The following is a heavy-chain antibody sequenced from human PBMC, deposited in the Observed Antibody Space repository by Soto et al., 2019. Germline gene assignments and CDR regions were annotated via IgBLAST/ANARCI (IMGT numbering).Heavy chain of an antibody. CDR1: GFTLSTYA. V-gene: IGHV3-23*01. CDR2: IVGSGDDI. CDR3: AKDAVYNDGLWIMDH. D-gene: IGHD2-21*01. Sequence: GGSLRLSCAASGFTLSTYAMTWVRQAPGKGLECVSGIVGSGDDIHYADSVKGRFTISKDISRNTLYLQMNSLRADDTAVYYCAKDAVYNDGLWIMDHWGQGTLVTVSS. J-gene: IGHJ4*02.